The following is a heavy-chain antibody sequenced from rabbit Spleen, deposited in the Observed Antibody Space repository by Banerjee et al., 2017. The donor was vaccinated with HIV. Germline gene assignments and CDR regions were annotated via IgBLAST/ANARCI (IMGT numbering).Heavy chain of an antibody. J-gene: IGHJ6*01. CDR2: IAGSSSGFT. D-gene: IGHD1-1*01. V-gene: IGHV1S40*01. Sequence: QSLEESGGDLVKPGASLTLTCTASGFSFSSNDYMCWVRQAPGKGLEWISCIAGSSSGFTYSATWASGRFTISKTSSTTVTLQMTSLTVADTATYFCARDTSSSFSSYGMDLWGPGTLVTVS. CDR3: ARDTSSSFSSYGMDL. CDR1: GFSFSSNDY.